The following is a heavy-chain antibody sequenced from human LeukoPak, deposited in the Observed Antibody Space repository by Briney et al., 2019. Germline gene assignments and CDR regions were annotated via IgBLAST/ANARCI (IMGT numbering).Heavy chain of an antibody. CDR2: IYHSGST. J-gene: IGHJ5*02. CDR3: ARGRDGYSSDWFDP. V-gene: IGHV4-38-2*02. CDR1: GYSISSGYY. Sequence: PSETLSLTCTVSGYSISSGYYWGWIRQPPGKGLEWIGSIYHSGSTYYNPSLKSRVTISVDTSRNQYSLKMTSVTAADTAVYYCARGRDGYSSDWFDPWGQGTLVTVSS. D-gene: IGHD5-24*01.